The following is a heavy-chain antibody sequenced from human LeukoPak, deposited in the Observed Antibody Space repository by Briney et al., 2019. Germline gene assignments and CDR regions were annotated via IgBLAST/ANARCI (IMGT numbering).Heavy chain of an antibody. Sequence: GGSLRLSCAASGFTFSSYWMTWVRQAPGKGLEWVANIKKDGSENFYVDSVKGRFTISRDNAKDSLYLQMTSLRAEDSAVYYCATNSNYRFEYWGQGTPVTVSS. CDR1: GFTFSSYW. J-gene: IGHJ4*02. CDR3: ATNSNYRFEY. D-gene: IGHD5-24*01. CDR2: IKKDGSEN. V-gene: IGHV3-7*01.